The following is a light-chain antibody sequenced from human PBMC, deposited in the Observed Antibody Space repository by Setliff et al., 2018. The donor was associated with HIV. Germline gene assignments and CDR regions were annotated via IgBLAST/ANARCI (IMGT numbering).Light chain of an antibody. CDR3: QVWDSSSDHPV. Sequence: SYELTQPPSVSVAPGKTARITCGGNNIGSKSVHWYQQKPGQAPVLVTYYDSDRPSGIPERFSGSNSGNTATLTISRVEAGDEADYYCQVWDSSSDHPVFGTGTRSPS. CDR1: NIGSKS. J-gene: IGLJ1*01. CDR2: YDS. V-gene: IGLV3-21*04.